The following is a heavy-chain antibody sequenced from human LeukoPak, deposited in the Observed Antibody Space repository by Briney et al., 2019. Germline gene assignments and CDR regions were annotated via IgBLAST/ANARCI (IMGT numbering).Heavy chain of an antibody. CDR1: GGSISSSNW. V-gene: IGHV4-4*02. CDR3: ARASSSWYYFDY. J-gene: IGHJ4*02. CDR2: IYHSGST. Sequence: RSGTLSLTCAVSGGSISSSNWWSWVRQPPGKGLEWIGEIYHSGSTNYNPSLESRVTISVDKSKNQFSLKLSSVTAADTAVYYCARASSSWYYFDYWGQGTLVTVSS. D-gene: IGHD6-13*01.